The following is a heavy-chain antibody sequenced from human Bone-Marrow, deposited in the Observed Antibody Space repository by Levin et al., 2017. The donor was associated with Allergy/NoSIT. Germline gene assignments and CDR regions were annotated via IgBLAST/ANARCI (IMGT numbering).Heavy chain of an antibody. CDR1: GFIFSRYA. J-gene: IGHJ3*02. CDR2: IWYDGSND. Sequence: GESLKISCEVSGFIFSRYAMHWVRQAPGKGLEWVASIWYDGSNDNYADSVKGRATISRDNSKSTLYLQMISLRVEDTAVYYCAREFQDSTPRSDAFEIWGRGTMVAVAS. CDR3: AREFQDSTPRSDAFEI. D-gene: IGHD1-26*01. V-gene: IGHV3-33*01.